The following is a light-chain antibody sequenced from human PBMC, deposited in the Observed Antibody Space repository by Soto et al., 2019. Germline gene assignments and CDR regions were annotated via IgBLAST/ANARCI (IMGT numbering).Light chain of an antibody. V-gene: IGKV1-6*01. Sequence: AIQMTQSPSSLSASVGDRVTITCRASQGIRDALSWYQQKPGKVPKLLIYVASSLQSGVPSRFSGSGSGTDFTLTISSLQPEDFATYYCLQDSDYPLTFGGGTKVDIK. CDR2: VAS. CDR3: LQDSDYPLT. J-gene: IGKJ4*01. CDR1: QGIRDA.